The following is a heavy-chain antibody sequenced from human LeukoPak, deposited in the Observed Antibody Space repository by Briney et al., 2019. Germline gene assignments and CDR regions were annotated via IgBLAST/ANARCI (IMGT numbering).Heavy chain of an antibody. CDR2: IIPIFGTA. J-gene: IGHJ6*03. CDR3: SLIAAAGTGPYYYYYMDV. D-gene: IGHD6-13*01. V-gene: IGHV1-69*05. CDR1: GGTYSSYA. Sequence: SVKVSCKASGGTYSSYAISWVRQAPGQGLEWMEGIIPIFGTANYAQKFQGRVTITTDESTSTAYMELSSLRSEDTAVYYCSLIAAAGTGPYYYYYMDVWGKGTTVTVSS.